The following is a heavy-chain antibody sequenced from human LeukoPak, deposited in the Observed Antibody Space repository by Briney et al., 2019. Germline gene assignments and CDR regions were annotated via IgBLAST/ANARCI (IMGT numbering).Heavy chain of an antibody. Sequence: GGSLRLSCAASGFTFSSYWMHWIRQAPGKGLVWVSRINSDGSSTSYADSVKGRFTISRDNSKNTLYLQMNSLRAEDTAVYYCAKGRGVAVAGTDYWGQGTLVTVSS. J-gene: IGHJ4*02. D-gene: IGHD6-19*01. CDR2: INSDGSST. CDR3: AKGRGVAVAGTDY. V-gene: IGHV3-74*01. CDR1: GFTFSSYW.